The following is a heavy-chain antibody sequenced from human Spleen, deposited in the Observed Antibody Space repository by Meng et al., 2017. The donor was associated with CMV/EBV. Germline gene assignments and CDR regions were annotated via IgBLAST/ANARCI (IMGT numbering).Heavy chain of an antibody. CDR1: GFTFSSYS. CDR3: ATDPRLLDY. CDR2: ISSSSSTI. D-gene: IGHD5-18*01. V-gene: IGHV3-48*04. Sequence: GESLKISCAASGFTFSSYSMNWVRQAPGKGLEWVSYISSSSSTIYYADSVKGRFTISRDNAKNSLYLQMNSLRAEDTAVYYCATDPRLLDYWGQGTLVTVSS. J-gene: IGHJ4*02.